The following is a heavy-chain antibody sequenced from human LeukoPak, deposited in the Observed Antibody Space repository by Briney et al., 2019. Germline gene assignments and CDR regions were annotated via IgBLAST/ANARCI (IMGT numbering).Heavy chain of an antibody. D-gene: IGHD2/OR15-2a*01. CDR1: GFTFSSYA. Sequence: GGSRRLSCAASGFTFSSYAMSWVRQAPGKGLEWVSAISGSGGSTYYADSVKGRFTISRDNSKNTLYLQMNSLRAEDTAVYYCANPRINYLYYFDYWGQGTLVTVSS. CDR3: ANPRINYLYYFDY. V-gene: IGHV3-23*01. CDR2: ISGSGGST. J-gene: IGHJ4*02.